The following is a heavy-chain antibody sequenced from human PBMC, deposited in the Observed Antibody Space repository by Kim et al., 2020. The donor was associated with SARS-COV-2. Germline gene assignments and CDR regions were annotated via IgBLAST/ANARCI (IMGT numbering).Heavy chain of an antibody. V-gene: IGHV4-34*01. CDR3: ARRAMTTGKLDY. CDR2: INHSGST. CDR1: GGSFSGYY. Sequence: SETLSLTCAVYGGSFSGYYWSWIRQPPGKGLEWIGEINHSGSTNYNPSLKSRVTISVDTSKNQFSLKLSSVTAADTAVYYCARRAMTTGKLDYWGQGTL. D-gene: IGHD4-4*01. J-gene: IGHJ4*02.